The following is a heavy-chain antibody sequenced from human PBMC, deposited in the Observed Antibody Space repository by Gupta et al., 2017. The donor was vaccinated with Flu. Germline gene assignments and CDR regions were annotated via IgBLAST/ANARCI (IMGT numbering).Heavy chain of an antibody. D-gene: IGHD4-17*01. CDR2: IYYSGSP. CDR1: GDSISHDNNY. V-gene: IGHV4-39*01. Sequence: QLQLKKSGPGLVTPSETLSLNCTVSGDSISHDNNYWGWIRQSPGKGLEWMGSIYYSGSPYYNPSLKSRLTISVDTSKNQFSLRLKSVTAADTAVYYCAVRRGLPSRYFFDYWDQGTLVTVSS. J-gene: IGHJ4*02. CDR3: AVRRGLPSRYFFDY.